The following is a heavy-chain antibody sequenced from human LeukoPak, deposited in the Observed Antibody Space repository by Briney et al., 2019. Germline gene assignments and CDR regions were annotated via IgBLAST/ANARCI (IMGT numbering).Heavy chain of an antibody. CDR1: GFPFSRYA. CDR3: AKEEGGGDAFDI. J-gene: IGHJ3*02. CDR2: ISGSGGST. D-gene: IGHD2-15*01. Sequence: GGPLSLPCEPLGFPFSRYAMSWARQPRGKGLEGVSAISGSGGSTYYADSVKGRFTISRDNSKNTLYLQMNSLRAEDTAVYYCAKEEGGGDAFDIWGQGTMVTVSS. V-gene: IGHV3-23*01.